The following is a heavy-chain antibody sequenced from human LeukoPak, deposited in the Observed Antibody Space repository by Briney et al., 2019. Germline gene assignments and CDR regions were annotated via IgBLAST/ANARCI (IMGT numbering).Heavy chain of an antibody. Sequence: PSETLSLTCTVSGGSIRSGSHYWAWIRQPPGKGLEWIGSIYYSGSTYYNPSLENRVTISIDTSKNHFSLKLRSLSAADTSVYYCAKRDDSGGNLVDLWGQGTLVTAS. CDR1: GGSIRSGSHY. D-gene: IGHD3-22*01. CDR2: IYYSGST. V-gene: IGHV4-39*02. CDR3: AKRDDSGGNLVDL. J-gene: IGHJ4*02.